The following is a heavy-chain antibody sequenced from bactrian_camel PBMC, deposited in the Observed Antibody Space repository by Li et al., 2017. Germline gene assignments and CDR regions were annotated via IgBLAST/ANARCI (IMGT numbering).Heavy chain of an antibody. CDR1: GFTFSSYA. CDR3: AAVLAYCSGGYYYFFGY. D-gene: IGHD2*01. Sequence: VQLVESGGGSVQAGETLRLSCAASGFTFSSYAMTWVRQAPGKGLEWVSGISAEGGSTYYKDSVKGRFTISRDNAKNTLYLKMNSLKPEDTAMYYCAAVLAYCSGGYYYFFGYWGQGTQVTVS. CDR2: ISAEGGST. J-gene: IGHJ6*01. V-gene: IGHV3S31*01.